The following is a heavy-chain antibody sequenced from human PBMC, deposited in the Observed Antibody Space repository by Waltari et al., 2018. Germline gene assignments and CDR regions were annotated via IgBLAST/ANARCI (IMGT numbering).Heavy chain of an antibody. J-gene: IGHJ5*02. CDR3: ARERGSSSQFDP. Sequence: QVQLVQSGAEVKKPGASVKVSCKSPGFTFTGYYTHWVRQAPGQGLEWMGWITPNSGGTKYAQKFQGRVAMTRDTSISTAYMELTRLTSEDTAVYYCARERGSSSQFDPWGQGTLVTVSS. CDR2: ITPNSGGT. V-gene: IGHV1-2*02. CDR1: GFTFTGYY. D-gene: IGHD6-13*01.